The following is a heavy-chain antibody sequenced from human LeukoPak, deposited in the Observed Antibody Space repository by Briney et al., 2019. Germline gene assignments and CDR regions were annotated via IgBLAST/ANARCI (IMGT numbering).Heavy chain of an antibody. D-gene: IGHD3-3*01. CDR2: ISWNSGSI. CDR3: AKDITDFWSGYYYFDY. CDR1: GFPFEDYA. Sequence: PGGSLRLSCAASGFPFEDYAMPWVRQAPGKGLEWASGISWNSGSIGYADSVKGRFTISRDNAKNSLYLQMNSLRAEDTALYYCAKDITDFWSGYYYFDYWGQGTLVTVSS. J-gene: IGHJ4*02. V-gene: IGHV3-9*01.